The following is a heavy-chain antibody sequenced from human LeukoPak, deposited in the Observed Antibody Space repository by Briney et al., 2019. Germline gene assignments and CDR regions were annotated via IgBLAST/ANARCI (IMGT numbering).Heavy chain of an antibody. J-gene: IGHJ4*02. CDR1: GFTFSHYE. Sequence: PGGSLRLSCAASGFTFSHYEMNWVRQAPGKGLEWVSFISGSGDHIEYADSVKGRFTISRDNAKNSLYLQMSSLRAEDTAVYYCARDKGSNGYWGQGTLVTVS. CDR3: ARDKGSNGY. CDR2: ISGSGDHI. V-gene: IGHV3-48*03. D-gene: IGHD2-8*01.